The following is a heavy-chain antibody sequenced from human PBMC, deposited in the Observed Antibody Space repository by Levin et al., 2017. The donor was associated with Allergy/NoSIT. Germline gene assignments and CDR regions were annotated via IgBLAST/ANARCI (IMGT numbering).Heavy chain of an antibody. CDR2: INWNGGST. CDR1: GFTFDDHG. J-gene: IGHJ4*02. V-gene: IGHV3-20*04. CDR3: ARVGYGSGSYYFGY. D-gene: IGHD3-10*01. Sequence: GESLKISCAASGFTFDDHGMSWVRQAPGKGLEWVSGINWNGGSTGYADPVKGRFTISRDNAKNSLYLQMNSLRAEDTALYYCARVGYGSGSYYFGYWGQGTLVTVSS.